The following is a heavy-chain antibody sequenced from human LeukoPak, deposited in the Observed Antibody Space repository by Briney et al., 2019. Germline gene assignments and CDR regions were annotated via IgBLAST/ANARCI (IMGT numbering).Heavy chain of an antibody. V-gene: IGHV4-4*07. CDR2: IYTRGST. J-gene: IGHJ6*03. CDR1: GGSISSYF. CDR3: ARLTKNDSGSFRFGKKKRGYMDV. D-gene: IGHD3-10*01. Sequence: SETLSLTCSVSGGSISSYFWSWIRQPAGKGLEWIGRIYTRGSTNYNPSLKSRVTISVDTSKNQFSLKLSSVTAADTAVYYCARLTKNDSGSFRFGKKKRGYMDVWGKGTTVTISS.